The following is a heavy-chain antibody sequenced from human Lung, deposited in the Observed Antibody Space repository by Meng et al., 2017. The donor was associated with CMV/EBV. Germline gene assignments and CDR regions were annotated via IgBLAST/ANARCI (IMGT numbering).Heavy chain of an antibody. CDR2: TAQNYDAT. CDR1: GVIPTSFA. V-gene: IGHV3-23*01. Sequence: GESLKISCEVSGVIPTSFAMSWVRQAPGKGLEWVSSTAQNYDATFYASAVQGRFIVSRDNSKNVLYIQMNSLRAEDTAVYYCVKHDFDCSTGFNLYFALWGQGALVTVSS. CDR3: VKHDFDCSTGFNLYFAL. D-gene: IGHD3/OR15-3a*01. J-gene: IGHJ4*02.